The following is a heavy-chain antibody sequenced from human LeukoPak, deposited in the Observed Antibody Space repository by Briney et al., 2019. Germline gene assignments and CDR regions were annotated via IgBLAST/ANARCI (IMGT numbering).Heavy chain of an antibody. Sequence: SETRSLTCAVSAYPFSSHPWTWIRRPPGKGLDWITYIAYIGNTNYNPSLNSRVTISIHTSKNQFSLKTSSLTAAETAVYYCARDLVTVTKGFDIWRQGTMVSVSS. V-gene: IGHV4-59*11. CDR2: IAYIGNT. J-gene: IGHJ3*02. CDR3: ARDLVTVTKGFDI. CDR1: AYPFSSHP. D-gene: IGHD4-17*01.